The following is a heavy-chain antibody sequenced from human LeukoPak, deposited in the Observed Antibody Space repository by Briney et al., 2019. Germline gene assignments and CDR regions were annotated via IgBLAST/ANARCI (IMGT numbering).Heavy chain of an antibody. CDR2: ISWNSGSI. CDR1: GFTSDDYA. Sequence: GGSLRLSCAASGFTSDDYAMHWVRQAPGKGLEWVSGISWNSGSIGYADSVKGRFTISRDNAKNSLYLQMNSLRAEDTALYYCAKGQWERLPGLDFDSWGQGALVTVSP. D-gene: IGHD1-26*01. V-gene: IGHV3-9*02. CDR3: AKGQWERLPGLDFDS. J-gene: IGHJ4*02.